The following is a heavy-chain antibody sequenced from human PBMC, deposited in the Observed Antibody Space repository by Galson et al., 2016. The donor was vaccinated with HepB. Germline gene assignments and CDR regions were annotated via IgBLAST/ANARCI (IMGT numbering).Heavy chain of an antibody. CDR1: GGTFDSFA. Sequence: SVKVSCKAAGGTFDSFAISWVRQAPGQGLEWMGGIIPIFGPAKYARKFRGRVTITADESTSTAYLELSSLRSEDTAVYYCAREVAEENSCFDYWGQGTLVTVSS. V-gene: IGHV1-69*13. CDR3: AREVAEENSCFDY. J-gene: IGHJ4*02. CDR2: IIPIFGPA. D-gene: IGHD4-23*01.